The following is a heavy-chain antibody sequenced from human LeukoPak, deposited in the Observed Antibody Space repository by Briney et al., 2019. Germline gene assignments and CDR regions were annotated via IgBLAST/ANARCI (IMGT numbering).Heavy chain of an antibody. D-gene: IGHD5-24*01. CDR1: GFTFNNYV. J-gene: IGHJ4*02. V-gene: IGHV3-23*01. Sequence: GGSLRLSCAASGFTFNNYVMSWVRQPPGKGLEWVSGISASGVTTSYANSVKGRFTISRDNSKNALYLQMNSLRAEDTAVYYCARDHGDGYNGLDYWGQGTLVTVSS. CDR2: ISASGVTT. CDR3: ARDHGDGYNGLDY.